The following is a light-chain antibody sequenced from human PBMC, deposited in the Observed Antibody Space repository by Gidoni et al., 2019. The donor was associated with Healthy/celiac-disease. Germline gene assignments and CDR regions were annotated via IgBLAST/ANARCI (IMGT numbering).Light chain of an antibody. CDR3: QHYGSSPPSWT. CDR1: QSVSSSY. Sequence: EIVSTQSPGTLSLSPGERATLPCRASQSVSSSYLDWYQQKPGQAPRLLIYGASSRATGSPDRFSGSGSGTDFTLTISRLEPEDFAVDFCQHYGSSPPSWTFGQXTKVEIK. CDR2: GAS. V-gene: IGKV3-20*01. J-gene: IGKJ1*01.